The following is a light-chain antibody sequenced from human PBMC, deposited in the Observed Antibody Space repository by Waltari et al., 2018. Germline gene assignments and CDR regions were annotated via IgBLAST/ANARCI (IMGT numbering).Light chain of an antibody. Sequence: DIQMTQSPSSVSASLGDRVTITCRASQGIGTWVAWYQQKPGKAPKVLIYGASTLLTGVPSRFSGSGSETEFTLTITGLQPEDFATYFCQQGNSFPPTFGLGTRVEV. CDR3: QQGNSFPPT. CDR2: GAS. CDR1: QGIGTW. J-gene: IGKJ1*01. V-gene: IGKV1-12*01.